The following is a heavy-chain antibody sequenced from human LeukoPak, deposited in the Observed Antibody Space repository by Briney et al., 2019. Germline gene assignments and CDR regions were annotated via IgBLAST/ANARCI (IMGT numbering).Heavy chain of an antibody. CDR2: IYPGDSDT. J-gene: IGHJ4*02. CDR1: GYSFTSYW. Sequence: GESLKISCKGSGYSFTSYWIGWVRQMPGKGLEWMGIIYPGDSDTRYSPSFQGQVTISADKSISTAYLQWSSLKASDTAMYYCASAPLTYYDSSGYYYEYDYWGQGTLVTVSS. D-gene: IGHD3-22*01. V-gene: IGHV5-51*01. CDR3: ASAPLTYYDSSGYYYEYDY.